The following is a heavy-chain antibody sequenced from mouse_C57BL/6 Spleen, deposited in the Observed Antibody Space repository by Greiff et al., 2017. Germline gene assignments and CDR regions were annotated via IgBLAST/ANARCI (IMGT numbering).Heavy chain of an antibody. CDR2: IYPGDGDT. CDR3: APAYYSNYDAD. J-gene: IGHJ3*01. V-gene: IGHV1-82*01. D-gene: IGHD2-5*01. Sequence: VQLQQSGPELVKPGASVKISCKASGYAFSSSWMNWVKQRPGKGLEWIGRIYPGDGDTNYNGKFKGKATLTADKSSSTAYMQRSSLTSEDSAVYFCAPAYYSNYDADWGQGTLVTVSA. CDR1: GYAFSSSW.